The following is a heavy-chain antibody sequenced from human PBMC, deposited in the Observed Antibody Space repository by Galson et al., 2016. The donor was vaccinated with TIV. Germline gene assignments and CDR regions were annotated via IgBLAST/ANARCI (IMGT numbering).Heavy chain of an antibody. Sequence: QSGAEVKQSGESLKISCKASGYSFTTHWIGWVRQMPGKGLEWMGTIYPGDSDTRYSPSFQGQVTISADKSISTAYLQWSALRASDTAMYYCARSPADPQYSYYYIDVWGKGTTVTVSS. J-gene: IGHJ6*03. CDR1: GYSFTTHW. CDR3: ARSPADPQYSYYYIDV. CDR2: IYPGDSDT. V-gene: IGHV5-51*03.